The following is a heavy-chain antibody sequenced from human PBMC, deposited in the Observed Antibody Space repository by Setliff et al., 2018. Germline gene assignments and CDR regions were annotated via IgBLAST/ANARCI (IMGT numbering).Heavy chain of an antibody. V-gene: IGHV3-21*04. D-gene: IGHD2-8*01. J-gene: IGHJ4*02. CDR1: GFTFSTYT. CDR2: ISSSGNYI. Sequence: GGSLRLSCAASGFTFSTYTMNWVRQAPGKGLEWVSSISSSGNYIYYADSVKGRFTISRDNAKNSLYLQMNSLSAEDTAVYYCAKDGIALMVYAILADCWGQGTLVTVSS. CDR3: AKDGIALMVYAILADC.